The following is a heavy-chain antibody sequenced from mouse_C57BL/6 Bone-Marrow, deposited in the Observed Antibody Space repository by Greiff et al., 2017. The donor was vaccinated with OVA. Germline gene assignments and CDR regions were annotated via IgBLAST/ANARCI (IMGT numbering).Heavy chain of an antibody. CDR2: IYPRSGNT. D-gene: IGHD2-1*01. CDR3: ARCRGNLFAY. V-gene: IGHV1-81*01. Sequence: VKLMESGAELARPGASVKLSCKASGYTFTSYGISWVKQRTGQGLEWIGEIYPRSGNTYYNEKFKGKATLTADKSSSTAYMELRSLTSEDSAVYFCARCRGNLFAYWGQGTLVTVSA. J-gene: IGHJ3*01. CDR1: GYTFTSYG.